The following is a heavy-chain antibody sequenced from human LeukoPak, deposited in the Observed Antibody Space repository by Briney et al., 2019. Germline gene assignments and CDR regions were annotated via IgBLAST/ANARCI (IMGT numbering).Heavy chain of an antibody. V-gene: IGHV3-48*01. J-gene: IGHJ4*02. D-gene: IGHD6-19*01. CDR3: ARDLTPSSVATFDY. CDR2: ISSSSSTI. CDR1: GFTFSSYS. Sequence: GGSLRLSCAASGFTFSSYSMNWVRQAPGKGLEWVSYISSSSSTIYYADSVKGRFTISRDNAKNSLYLQMNSLRAEDTAVSYCARDLTPSSVATFDYWGQGTLVTVSS.